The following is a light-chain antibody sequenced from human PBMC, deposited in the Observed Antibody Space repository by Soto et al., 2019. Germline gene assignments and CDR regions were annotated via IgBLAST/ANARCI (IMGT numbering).Light chain of an antibody. CDR3: SSYTSSSTYVV. V-gene: IGLV2-18*02. J-gene: IGLJ2*01. CDR2: EVS. Sequence: QSALTQPPSVSGSPGQSVTISCTGTSSDVGNYNRVSWYQQPPGTAPKLMIYEVSNRPSGVPDRFSGSKSGNTASLTISGLQAEDEADYYCSSYTSSSTYVVFGGGTKLTVL. CDR1: SSDVGNYNR.